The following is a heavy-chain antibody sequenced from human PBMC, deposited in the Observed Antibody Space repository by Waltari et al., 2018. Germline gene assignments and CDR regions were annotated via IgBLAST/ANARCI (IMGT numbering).Heavy chain of an antibody. CDR2: ISSSSSYI. Sequence: EVQLVESGGGLVKPGGSLRLSCAASGFTFSSYSMNWVRQAPGKGLEWVSSISSSSSYIYYADSVKGRFTISRDNAKNSLYLQMNSLRAEDTAVYYCARDPYDYVWGSYRYKGGYYFDYWGQGTLVTVSS. V-gene: IGHV3-21*01. J-gene: IGHJ4*02. CDR1: GFTFSSYS. CDR3: ARDPYDYVWGSYRYKGGYYFDY. D-gene: IGHD3-16*02.